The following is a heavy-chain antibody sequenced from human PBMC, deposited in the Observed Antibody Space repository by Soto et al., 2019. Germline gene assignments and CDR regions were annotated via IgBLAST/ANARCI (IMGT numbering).Heavy chain of an antibody. V-gene: IGHV1-69*12. Sequence: QVQLVQSGAEVKKPGSSVKVSCKASGGTFSSYAISWVRQAPGQGLEWMGGIIPIFGTANYAQKFQGRVTITAGESTSTAYMELSSLRSEDTAVYYCAGVASAWIKDAFDIWGQGTMVTVSS. D-gene: IGHD5-12*01. CDR3: AGVASAWIKDAFDI. CDR2: IIPIFGTA. J-gene: IGHJ3*02. CDR1: GGTFSSYA.